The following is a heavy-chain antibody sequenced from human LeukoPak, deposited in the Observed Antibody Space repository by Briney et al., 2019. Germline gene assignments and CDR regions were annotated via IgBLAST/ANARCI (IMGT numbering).Heavy chain of an antibody. V-gene: IGHV4-39*01. J-gene: IGHJ5*02. D-gene: IGHD3-3*01. CDR1: GGSISSSSYY. Sequence: SETLSLTCTVSGGSISSSSYYWGWIRQPPGKGLEWLGSIYYSGSTYYNPSLKSRVTISVDTSKNQFSLKLSSVTAADTAVYYCARHESDFWSGYSPFDPWGQGTLVTVSS. CDR2: IYYSGST. CDR3: ARHESDFWSGYSPFDP.